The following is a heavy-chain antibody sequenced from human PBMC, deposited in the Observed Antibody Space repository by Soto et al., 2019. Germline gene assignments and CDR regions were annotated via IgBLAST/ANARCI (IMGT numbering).Heavy chain of an antibody. CDR3: ARVERQLVPVFAY. CDR1: GGSISRYY. Sequence: QVQLQESGPGLVKPSETLSLTCTVSGGSISRYYWSWIRQPPGKRLEWIGYIYYSGSTNHNPSLKSRVTVVVDTFKDQFSRKQTSVTAADPAVYYWARVERQLVPVFAYWGQGTLVTVSS. CDR2: IYYSGST. V-gene: IGHV4-59*01. D-gene: IGHD6-13*01. J-gene: IGHJ4*02.